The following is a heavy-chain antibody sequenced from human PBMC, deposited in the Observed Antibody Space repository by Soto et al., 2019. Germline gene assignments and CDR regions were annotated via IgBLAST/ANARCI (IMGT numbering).Heavy chain of an antibody. V-gene: IGHV3-21*01. CDR2: ISSSSSNI. D-gene: IGHD2-15*01. J-gene: IGHJ4*02. CDR3: ARARRDRPDCSGGSCYSNPYSSGWYVDY. Sequence: EVQLVESGGGLVKPGGSLRLSCAASGFTFSSYSMNWVRQAPGKGLEWVSSISSSSSNIYYADSVKGRFTISRDNAKNSLYLQMNSLRAEDTAVYYCARARRDRPDCSGGSCYSNPYSSGWYVDYWGQGTLVTVSS. CDR1: GFTFSSYS.